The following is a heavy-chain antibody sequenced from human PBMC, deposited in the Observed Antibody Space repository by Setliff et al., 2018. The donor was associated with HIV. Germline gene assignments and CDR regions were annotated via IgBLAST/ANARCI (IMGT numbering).Heavy chain of an antibody. J-gene: IGHJ3*02. CDR3: ATKLYCTNGVCLDAFDI. V-gene: IGHV1-24*01. CDR1: GYTLTELS. Sequence: ASVKVSCKVSGYTLTELSRHWVRQAPGKGLEWMGGFDPEDGETIYAQKFQGRVTMTEDTSTDTAYMELSSLRSEDTAVYYCATKLYCTNGVCLDAFDIWGQGTMVTVSS. D-gene: IGHD2-8*01. CDR2: FDPEDGET.